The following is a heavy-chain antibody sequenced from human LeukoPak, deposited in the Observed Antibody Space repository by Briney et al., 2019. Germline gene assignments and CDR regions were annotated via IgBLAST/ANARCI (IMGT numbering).Heavy chain of an antibody. D-gene: IGHD7-27*01. CDR1: GFTFSGAW. Sequence: GGSLRLSCTASGFTFSGAWMTWVRQAPGKGLEWVANIREDGTERNYVDSVKGRFTISRDNAKNSLFLQMSNLRDDDTAIYYCARHVGISFWGQGTLVTVSS. V-gene: IGHV3-7*01. J-gene: IGHJ4*02. CDR2: IREDGTER. CDR3: ARHVGISF.